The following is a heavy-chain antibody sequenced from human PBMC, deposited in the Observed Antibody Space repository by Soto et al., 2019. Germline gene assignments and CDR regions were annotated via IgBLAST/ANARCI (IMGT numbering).Heavy chain of an antibody. Sequence: QVQLVQSGAEMKKPGASVKVSCKAPGYTFTSYGFSWVRQAPGQGPEWLGWISGYNGRTKYAQTLQGRVTMTTDTSTSTVYMEVRGLRSDDTAVYYCARDLFSSSSPAAYWGQGTLVTVSS. D-gene: IGHD6-19*01. CDR1: GYTFTSYG. CDR3: ARDLFSSSSPAAY. CDR2: ISGYNGRT. J-gene: IGHJ4*02. V-gene: IGHV1-18*01.